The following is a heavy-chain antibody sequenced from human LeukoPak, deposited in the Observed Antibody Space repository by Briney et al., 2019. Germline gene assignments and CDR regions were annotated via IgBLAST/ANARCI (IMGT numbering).Heavy chain of an antibody. Sequence: ASVKVSCKASGYTFTSYDINWVRQATGQGLEWMGWINPNSGGTNYAQTFQGRVTMTRDTSISTAYMELSSLRSEDTAVYYCARGGQQLELGLNYYYYYMDVWGKGTTVTVSS. CDR2: INPNSGGT. CDR3: ARGGQQLELGLNYYYYYMDV. D-gene: IGHD6-13*01. CDR1: GYTFTSYD. J-gene: IGHJ6*03. V-gene: IGHV1-2*02.